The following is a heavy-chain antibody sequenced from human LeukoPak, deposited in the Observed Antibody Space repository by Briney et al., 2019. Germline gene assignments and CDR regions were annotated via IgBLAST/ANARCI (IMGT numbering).Heavy chain of an antibody. CDR1: GFTFSSYA. V-gene: IGHV3-48*01. CDR2: ISSSSSTI. D-gene: IGHD3-3*01. CDR3: ARDRGYYFDH. Sequence: GGSLRLSCAASGFTFSSYAMHWVRQAPGKGLEWVSFISSSSSTIYYADSVEGRFTISRDNAKNSLYLQMNSLRAEDTAVYYCARDRGYYFDHWGQGTLVTVSS. J-gene: IGHJ4*02.